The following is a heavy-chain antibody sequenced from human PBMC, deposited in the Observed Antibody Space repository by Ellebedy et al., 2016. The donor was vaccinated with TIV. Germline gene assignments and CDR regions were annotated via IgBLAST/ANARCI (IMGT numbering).Heavy chain of an antibody. CDR2: IFPGDSDT. J-gene: IGHJ5*02. Sequence: PGGSLRLSCKGSGYSFTSYWIGWVRQLPGKGLEWMGIIFPGDSDTRYSPSFEGQVTISVSKSISTAYLQWNSLAASDTGVYYCTRRESNYDFWSGFSYWFDPWGQGTLVTVSS. V-gene: IGHV5-51*01. CDR1: GYSFTSYW. D-gene: IGHD3-3*01. CDR3: TRRESNYDFWSGFSYWFDP.